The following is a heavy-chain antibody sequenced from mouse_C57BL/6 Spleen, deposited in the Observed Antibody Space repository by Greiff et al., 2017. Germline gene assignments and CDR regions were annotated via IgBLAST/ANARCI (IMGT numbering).Heavy chain of an antibody. CDR3: ATVVAKDYAMDY. J-gene: IGHJ4*01. CDR1: GYAFSSSW. V-gene: IGHV1-82*01. D-gene: IGHD1-1*01. CDR2: IYPGDGDT. Sequence: VQLQQSGPELVKPGASVKISCKASGYAFSSSWMNWVKQRPGKGLEWIGRIYPGDGDTNYNGKFKGKDTLTADKSSSTAYLQLSSLTSEDSAVYFCATVVAKDYAMDYWGQGTSVTVSA.